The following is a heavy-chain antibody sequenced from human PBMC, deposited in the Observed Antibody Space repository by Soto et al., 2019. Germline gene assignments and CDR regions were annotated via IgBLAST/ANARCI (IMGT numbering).Heavy chain of an antibody. CDR1: GYSFTSYW. J-gene: IGHJ6*02. V-gene: IGHV5-51*01. Sequence: GESLKISCKGSGYSFTSYWIGWVRQMPGKGLEWMGIIYPGDSDTRYSPSFQGQVTISADKSISTAYLQWSSLKASDTAMYYCAISYIAAANWGGMEVWGQGTTVTVSS. CDR3: AISYIAAANWGGMEV. D-gene: IGHD6-13*01. CDR2: IYPGDSDT.